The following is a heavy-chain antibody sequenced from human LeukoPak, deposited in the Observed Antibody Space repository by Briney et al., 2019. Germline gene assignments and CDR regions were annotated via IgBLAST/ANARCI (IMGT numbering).Heavy chain of an antibody. CDR1: GFTVSSYA. D-gene: IGHD1-1*01. CDR3: ARDVTTFLLPNAYAFDI. V-gene: IGHV3-30*04. Sequence: GRSLRLSCAASGFTVSSYAIHWVRQAPGKGLEWVASISYDGYNKYYVDSVRGRFTFSRDTSENTLYLQMNSLRADDTAVYYCARDVTTFLLPNAYAFDIWGQGTMVTVSS. CDR2: ISYDGYNK. J-gene: IGHJ3*02.